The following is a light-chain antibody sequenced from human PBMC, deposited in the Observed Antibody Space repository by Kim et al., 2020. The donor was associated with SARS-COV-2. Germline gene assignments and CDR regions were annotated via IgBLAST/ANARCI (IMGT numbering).Light chain of an antibody. V-gene: IGLV1-44*01. J-gene: IGLJ1*01. Sequence: SELTQPPSASGTPGQRVTISCSGSSSNIGTNTVNWYQQLPGTAPKLLIHSNNQRPSGVPDRFSGSKSGTSASLAISGLQSEDEADYYCAAWDDSLNGYVFGTGTKVTVL. CDR3: AAWDDSLNGYV. CDR2: SNN. CDR1: SSNIGTNT.